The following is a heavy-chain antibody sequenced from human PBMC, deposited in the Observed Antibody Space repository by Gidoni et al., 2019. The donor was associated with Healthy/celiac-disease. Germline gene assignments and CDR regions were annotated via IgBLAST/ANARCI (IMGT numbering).Heavy chain of an antibody. Sequence: QVQLVQSGAEVKKPGASVQVSCKVSGHTLTALSMHWVRQAPGKGLEWMGGFDPEEGETIYAQKCQGRVTMTEDTVTDTAYMELSSLRSEDTAVYYCATDRGGIAFDIWGQGTMVTVSS. V-gene: IGHV1-24*01. D-gene: IGHD3-16*01. CDR2: FDPEEGET. J-gene: IGHJ3*02. CDR1: GHTLTALS. CDR3: ATDRGGIAFDI.